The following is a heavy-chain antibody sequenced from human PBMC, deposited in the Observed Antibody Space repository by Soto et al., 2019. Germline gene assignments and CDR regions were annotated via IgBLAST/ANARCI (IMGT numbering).Heavy chain of an antibody. Sequence: SETLSLTCTVSGNSISGTSSFWAWIRQPPGKNLEWIGSVYYGGSTYYNPSLKSRVTISVETSKSQFSLKLSSVTAADTAVYYCAGGDYYHSSGYYFYYYTMDVWGQGTTVTVSS. CDR2: VYYGGST. D-gene: IGHD3-22*01. J-gene: IGHJ6*02. CDR3: AGGDYYHSSGYYFYYYTMDV. V-gene: IGHV4-39*01. CDR1: GNSISGTSSF.